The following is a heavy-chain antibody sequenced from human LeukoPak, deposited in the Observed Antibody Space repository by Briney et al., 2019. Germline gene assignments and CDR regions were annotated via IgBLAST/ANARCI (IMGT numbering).Heavy chain of an antibody. CDR2: IKLDGGEK. J-gene: IGHJ4*02. CDR3: ARENYDYVWGSRTFDY. CDR1: GFTFGKYW. Sequence: GGSLRLSCVASGFTFGKYWMSWVRQAPGKGLEWVANIKLDGGEKNYVDSVKGRFTISRDNTKNSLYLQMNSLRVEDTAVFYCARENYDYVWGSRTFDYWGQGTLVTVSS. D-gene: IGHD3-16*01. V-gene: IGHV3-7*03.